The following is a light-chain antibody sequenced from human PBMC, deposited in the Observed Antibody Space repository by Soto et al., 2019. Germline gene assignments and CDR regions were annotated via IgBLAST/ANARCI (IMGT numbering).Light chain of an antibody. CDR1: QSVSSS. CDR3: QQRSNWPLT. J-gene: IGKJ4*01. Sequence: EIVLTQSPATLSLSPGERATLSCRASQSVSSSLAWYQQKPDQAPRLLISDASDRATGIPARFSGGGSGTDFTLTISSLEPEDFAVYYCQQRSNWPLTFGGGTKVEIK. V-gene: IGKV3-11*01. CDR2: DAS.